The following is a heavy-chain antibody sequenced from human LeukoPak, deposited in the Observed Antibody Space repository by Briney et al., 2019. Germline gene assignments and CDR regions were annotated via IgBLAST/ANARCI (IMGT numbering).Heavy chain of an antibody. Sequence: GESLKISCKGSGYSFTSYWIGWVRQMPGKGLEWMGIIYPGDSDTRYSPSFQGQVTISADKSISTASLQWSSLKAADTAMYYCARQSYYYDSSGYYGMDVWGQGTTVTVSS. V-gene: IGHV5-51*01. CDR1: GYSFTSYW. CDR3: ARQSYYYDSSGYYGMDV. D-gene: IGHD3-22*01. J-gene: IGHJ6*02. CDR2: IYPGDSDT.